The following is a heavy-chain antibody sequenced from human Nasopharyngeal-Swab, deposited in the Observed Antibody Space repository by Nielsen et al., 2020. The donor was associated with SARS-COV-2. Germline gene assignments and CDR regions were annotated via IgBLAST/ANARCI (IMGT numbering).Heavy chain of an antibody. D-gene: IGHD3-10*01. CDR2: IYYSGST. CDR3: ARAGMGSYFDY. J-gene: IGHJ4*02. CDR1: GCSISSYY. Sequence: SETLSLTFTVSGCSISSYYWSWIRQPPGKGLEWIGYIYYSGSTHYNPSLKSRVTIAVDTSKNQFSLKLSSVTAADTAVYYCARAGMGSYFDYWGQGTLVTVSS. V-gene: IGHV4-59*01.